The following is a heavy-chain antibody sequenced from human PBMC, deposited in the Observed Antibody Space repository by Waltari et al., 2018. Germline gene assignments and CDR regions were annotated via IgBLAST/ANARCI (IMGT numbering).Heavy chain of an antibody. CDR2: IAHDGSVQ. V-gene: IGHV3-30*18. CDR1: GFRFLCFG. CDR3: AKEGTAKASTYFDL. Sequence: QVQLVESGGGVVQPGGSLRLYWVTFGFRFLCFGMQGVRQAPGRGLEWVAVIAHDGSVQHYADSVKGRFTISRDNFRSTMSLQMNSLRSDDTAVYYCAKEGTAKASTYFDLWGRGTLVTVSS. D-gene: IGHD2-21*02. J-gene: IGHJ2*01.